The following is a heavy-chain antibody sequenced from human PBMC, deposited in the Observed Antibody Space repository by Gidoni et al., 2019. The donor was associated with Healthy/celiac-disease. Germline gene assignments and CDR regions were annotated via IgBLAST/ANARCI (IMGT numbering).Heavy chain of an antibody. CDR3: ARGLFRGAFDI. CDR1: GFTVSSNY. J-gene: IGHJ3*02. Sequence: EVQLVESGGGFIQPGGSLRLSFAAPGFTVSSNYMSWVRQAPGKGLEWVSVIYSGGSTYYADSVKGRFTISRDNSKNTLYLQMNSLRAEDTAVYYCARGLFRGAFDIWGQGTMVTVSS. CDR2: IYSGGST. V-gene: IGHV3-53*01.